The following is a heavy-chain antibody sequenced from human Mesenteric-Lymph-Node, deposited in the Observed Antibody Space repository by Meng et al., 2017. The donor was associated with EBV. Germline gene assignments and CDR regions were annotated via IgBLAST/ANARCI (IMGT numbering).Heavy chain of an antibody. D-gene: IGHD1-26*01. V-gene: IGHV3-30*18. CDR2: ISYDGSNK. J-gene: IGHJ4*02. Sequence: LQLVESGGVVAQPGRYLTLSCADSGFTISSHAMNWVRQAPGKGLEWVAIISYDGSNKYYADSVKGRFTISRDNSKNTLYLQMNSLRAEDTALYYCAKDSGSYYFLYYFDYWGQGTLVTVSS. CDR3: AKDSGSYYFLYYFDY. CDR1: GFTISSHA.